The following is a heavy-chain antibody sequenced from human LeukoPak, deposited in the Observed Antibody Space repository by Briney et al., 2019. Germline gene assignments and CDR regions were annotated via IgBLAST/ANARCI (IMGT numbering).Heavy chain of an antibody. J-gene: IGHJ4*02. CDR2: ISWNSGSI. D-gene: IGHD1-26*01. V-gene: IGHV3-9*01. Sequence: PGGSLRLSCAASGFTFDDYAMHWVRHAPGKGVEWVSGISWNSGSIVYADSVKGRFTISRDNAKISLYLQMNSLRAEDTALYYCAKDIRGSTGGYFDYWGQGTLVTVSS. CDR3: AKDIRGSTGGYFDY. CDR1: GFTFDDYA.